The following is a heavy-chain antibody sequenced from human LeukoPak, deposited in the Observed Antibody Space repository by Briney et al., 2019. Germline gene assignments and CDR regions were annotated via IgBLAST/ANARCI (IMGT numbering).Heavy chain of an antibody. Sequence: SETLSLTCTVSGGSISGYYWSWIRQPPGKGLEWIGYIYYSGSTNYNPSLKSRVTISVDTSKNQFSLKLSSVTAADTAVYYCARSPRGTFGVYAFDIWGQGTMVTVSS. CDR1: GGSISGYY. J-gene: IGHJ3*02. CDR2: IYYSGST. D-gene: IGHD3-10*01. V-gene: IGHV4-59*01. CDR3: ARSPRGTFGVYAFDI.